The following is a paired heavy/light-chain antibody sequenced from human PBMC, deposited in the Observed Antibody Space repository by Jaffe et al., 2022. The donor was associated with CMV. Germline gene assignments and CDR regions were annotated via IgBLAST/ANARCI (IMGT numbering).Light chain of an antibody. V-gene: IGKV1-39*01. J-gene: IGKJ4*01. Sequence: DIQMTQSPSSLSASVGDGVTITCRASQNIRNCLNWYQQKPGKAPKLLIYASSILQSGVPSRFSGGGFGTDFTLSISSLQPDDFATYFCQQSHSSPLTFGGGTKMEI. CDR3: QQSHSSPLT. CDR1: QNIRNC. CDR2: ASS.
Heavy chain of an antibody. CDR3: ARSLSPEAGEVQWDL. CDR2: IHSSGST. CDR1: SGSIGDDY. Sequence: QVQLQESGPGLVKPSETLSLTCNVSSGSIGDDYWSWIRQFAGKGLEWIGRIHSSGSTNFNPSLKSRLIMSVDTSKNQFSLKLNSVTAADTAVYFCARSLSPEAGEVQWDLWGQGALVTVSS. D-gene: IGHD6-13*01. V-gene: IGHV4-4*07. J-gene: IGHJ5*02.